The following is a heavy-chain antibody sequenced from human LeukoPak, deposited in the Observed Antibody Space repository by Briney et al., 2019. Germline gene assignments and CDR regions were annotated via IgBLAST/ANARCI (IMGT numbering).Heavy chain of an antibody. CDR2: ISSSSSYI. CDR3: ARDGGDGYSHFDY. V-gene: IGHV3-21*01. Sequence: KPGGSLRLSRAASGFTFSSYSMNWVRQAPGKGLEWVSSISSSSSYIYYADSVKGRFTISRDNAKNSLYLHMNSLRAEDTAVYYCARDGGDGYSHFDYWGQGTLVTVSS. J-gene: IGHJ4*02. D-gene: IGHD5-24*01. CDR1: GFTFSSYS.